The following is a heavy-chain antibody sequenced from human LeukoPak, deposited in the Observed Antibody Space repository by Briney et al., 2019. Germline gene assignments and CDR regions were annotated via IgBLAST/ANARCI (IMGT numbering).Heavy chain of an antibody. V-gene: IGHV3-48*02. CDR1: GFAFSSYS. CDR2: ITSSSSSI. CDR3: ARDRPNTGYDLDY. Sequence: PGGSLRLSCAASGFAFSSYSMNWVRQAPGKGLEWLSYITSSSSSIFYADSVKGRFTISRDNAKNSLYLQMNSLRDDDTAVYYCARDRPNTGYDLDYWGQGALVTVSS. J-gene: IGHJ4*02. D-gene: IGHD5-12*01.